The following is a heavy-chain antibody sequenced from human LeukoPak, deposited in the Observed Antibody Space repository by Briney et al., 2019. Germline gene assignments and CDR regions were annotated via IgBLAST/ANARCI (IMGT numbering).Heavy chain of an antibody. D-gene: IGHD1-26*01. J-gene: IGHJ4*02. Sequence: GASVKVSFKASGYTFTDYYMHWVRQAPGQGLDWIGWINPNSGGTNYAQKFQGRVTMTRDTSISTAYMELSRLRSDDTAVYYCAREVGRGFDYWGQGTLVTVSS. V-gene: IGHV1-2*02. CDR3: AREVGRGFDY. CDR2: INPNSGGT. CDR1: GYTFTDYY.